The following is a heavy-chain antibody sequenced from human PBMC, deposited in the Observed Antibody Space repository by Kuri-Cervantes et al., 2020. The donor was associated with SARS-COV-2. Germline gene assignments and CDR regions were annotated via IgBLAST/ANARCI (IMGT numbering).Heavy chain of an antibody. D-gene: IGHD2-2*01. CDR2: INAGNGNT. J-gene: IGHJ6*02. CDR1: GYTFTSYA. Sequence: ASVKVSCKASGYTFTSYAMHWVRQAPGQRLEWMGWINAGNGNTKYSQKFQGRVTITRDTSASTAYMELSSLRSEDTAVYYCARAGPAAMGYYYYGMDVWGQGTTVTVSS. V-gene: IGHV1-3*01. CDR3: ARAGPAAMGYYYYGMDV.